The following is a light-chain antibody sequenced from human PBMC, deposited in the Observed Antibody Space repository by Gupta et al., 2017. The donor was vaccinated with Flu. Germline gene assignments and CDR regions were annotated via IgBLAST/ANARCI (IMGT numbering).Light chain of an antibody. CDR2: KVS. V-gene: IGKV2D-30*01. Sequence: DTAFTQSPLSLPVTLGQPASISCRSSQGLVFIDGNTYLSWFQQRPGQSPRRLMYKVSHWDYGVPDRFSGSGSGTDFTLIISSVEAEDVGVYYCKQGTHGPRTFGQGTKVEIK. CDR1: QGLVFIDGNTY. CDR3: KQGTHGPRT. J-gene: IGKJ1*01.